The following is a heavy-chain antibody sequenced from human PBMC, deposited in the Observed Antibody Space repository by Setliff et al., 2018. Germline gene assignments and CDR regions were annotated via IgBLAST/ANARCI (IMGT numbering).Heavy chain of an antibody. V-gene: IGHV1-18*01. CDR2: XXXXXXXX. J-gene: IGHJ4*02. CDR3: SRLVRFCTKTACQRLSGGEF. Sequence: GASVKVSCKTSGYTFNDYGITWVRQVPGQGXXXXXXXXXXXXXXXXXXKFQDRVTXXTDTSTSTAYLELRSLGSDDTAVYYCSRLVRFCTKTACQRLSGGEFWGQGTLVTVSS. CDR1: GYTFNDYG. D-gene: IGHD3-3*01.